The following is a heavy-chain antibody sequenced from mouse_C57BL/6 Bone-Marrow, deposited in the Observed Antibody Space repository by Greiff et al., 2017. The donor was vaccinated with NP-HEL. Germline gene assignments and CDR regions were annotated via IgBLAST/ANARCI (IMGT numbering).Heavy chain of an antibody. CDR1: GYAFSSSW. Sequence: VQLQESGPELVKPGASVKISCKASGYAFSSSWMNWVKQRPGKGLEWIGRIYPGDGDTNYNGKFKGKATLTADKSSSTAYMQLSSLTSEDSAVYFCARDYYYGSTLAWFAYWGQGTLVTVSA. J-gene: IGHJ3*01. CDR2: IYPGDGDT. V-gene: IGHV1-82*01. D-gene: IGHD1-1*01. CDR3: ARDYYYGSTLAWFAY.